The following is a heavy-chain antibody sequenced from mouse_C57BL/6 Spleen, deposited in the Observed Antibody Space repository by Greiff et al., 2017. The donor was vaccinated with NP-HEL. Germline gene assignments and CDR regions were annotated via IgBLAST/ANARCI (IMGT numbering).Heavy chain of an antibody. CDR1: GFSLSTSGMG. D-gene: IGHD2-1*01. CDR3: ARIYYGNYGAMDY. V-gene: IGHV8-12*01. Sequence: QVTLKVCGPGILQSSQTLSLTCSFSGFSLSTSGMGVSWIRQPSGKGLEWLAHIYWDDDKRYNPSLKSRLTISKDTSRNQVFLKITSVDTADTATYYCARIYYGNYGAMDYWGQGTSVTVSS. CDR2: IYWDDDK. J-gene: IGHJ4*01.